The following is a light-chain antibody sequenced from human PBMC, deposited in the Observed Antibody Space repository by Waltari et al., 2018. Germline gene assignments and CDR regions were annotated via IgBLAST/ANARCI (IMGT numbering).Light chain of an antibody. J-gene: IGLJ3*02. CDR3: MFWPSNVWV. CDR1: SDINVGDFN. CDR2: YNSDSEK. V-gene: IGLV5-37*01. Sequence: QPVLTQPPSSSASPGESARLTCTLPSDINVGDFNIYWYQQKPGSPPRFLLYYNSDSEKAQGSGVPSRFSGSKDASANAGILLTSGRQSEDEADYYCMFWPSNVWVFGGGTKLTVL.